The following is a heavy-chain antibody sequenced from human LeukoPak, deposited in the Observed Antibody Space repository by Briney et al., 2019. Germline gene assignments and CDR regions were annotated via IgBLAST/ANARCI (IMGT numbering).Heavy chain of an antibody. J-gene: IGHJ4*02. D-gene: IGHD5-24*01. CDR2: ISSSSSYI. CDR3: ARDPLELRLTPFDY. V-gene: IGHV3-21*01. CDR1: GFTFNSYS. Sequence: GGSLRLSCAASGFTFNSYSMNWVRQAPGKGPEWVSSISSSSSYIYYVDSVKGRFTISRDNAKNSLYLQMNSLRAEDTAVYYCARDPLELRLTPFDYWGQGTLVTVSS.